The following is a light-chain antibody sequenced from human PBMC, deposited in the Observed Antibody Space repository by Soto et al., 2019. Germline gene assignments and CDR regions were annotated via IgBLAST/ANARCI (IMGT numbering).Light chain of an antibody. CDR2: DAS. V-gene: IGKV3-11*01. Sequence: EIVLTQSPATLSLSPGERATLSCRASQSVSSYLAWYQQKPGQAPRLLIYDASNRATGIPARFSGSGSGTDFTLTISSLEPEDFAVYYCQQRSNWPPKLTFGGGTTVDIK. CDR1: QSVSSY. CDR3: QQRSNWPPKLT. J-gene: IGKJ4*01.